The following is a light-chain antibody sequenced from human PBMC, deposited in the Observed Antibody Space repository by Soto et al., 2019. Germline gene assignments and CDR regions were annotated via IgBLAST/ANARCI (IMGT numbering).Light chain of an antibody. Sequence: QSALTQPASVSGSPGQSITISCTGTSSDVGSYNLVSWYQQHPGKAPKLMIYEGSKRPSGGSNRFSGSKSGNTASLTTSGLQAEDEADYYCCSYAGSSTRGAFGTGTKLTVL. CDR2: EGS. CDR1: SSDVGSYNL. J-gene: IGLJ1*01. V-gene: IGLV2-23*01. CDR3: CSYAGSSTRGA.